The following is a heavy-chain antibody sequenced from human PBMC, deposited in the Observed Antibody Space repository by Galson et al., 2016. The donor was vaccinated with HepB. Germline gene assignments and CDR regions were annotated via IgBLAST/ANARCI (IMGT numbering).Heavy chain of an antibody. D-gene: IGHD3-10*01. CDR2: IYHTGNT. CDR3: ARQMSGTYYKNWYFDV. J-gene: IGHJ2*01. Sequence: SETLSLTCTVSSGYITSYYWSWIRQPPGKGLEWIGFIYHTGNTNYNPSLKNRVSTSLDTSQNQFSLKLTSVTPADTAAYYCARQMSGTYYKNWYFDVWGRGALVTVSS. CDR1: SGYITSYY. V-gene: IGHV4-59*08.